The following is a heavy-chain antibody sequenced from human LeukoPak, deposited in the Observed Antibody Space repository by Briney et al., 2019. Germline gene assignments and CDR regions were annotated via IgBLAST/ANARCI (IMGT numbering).Heavy chain of an antibody. CDR2: ISYDGSIH. J-gene: IGHJ6*02. D-gene: IGHD1-26*01. V-gene: IGHV3-30*18. Sequence: PGRSLRLSCAASGFAFSSYVMHWVRQAPGKGLEWVAVISYDGSIHYYADSVRGRFTFSRDNSKNTLYLQMNSLTVEDTAVYFCAKGGYIGTYFGMDVWGPGTTVTVSS. CDR3: AKGGYIGTYFGMDV. CDR1: GFAFSSYV.